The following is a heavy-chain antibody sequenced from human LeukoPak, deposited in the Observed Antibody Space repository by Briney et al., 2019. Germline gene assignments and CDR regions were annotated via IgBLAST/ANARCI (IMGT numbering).Heavy chain of an antibody. CDR3: ARLEAEGLVITH. D-gene: IGHD3/OR15-3a*01. CDR2: IYYSGST. J-gene: IGHJ4*02. Sequence: SETLSLTCTVSGCSISSSSYYWGWIRQPPGKGLEWIGSIYYSGSTYYNPSLKSRVTISVDTSKNQFSLKLSSVTAADTDVYYCARLEAEGLVITHWGQGTLVTVSS. V-gene: IGHV4-39*01. CDR1: GCSISSSSYY.